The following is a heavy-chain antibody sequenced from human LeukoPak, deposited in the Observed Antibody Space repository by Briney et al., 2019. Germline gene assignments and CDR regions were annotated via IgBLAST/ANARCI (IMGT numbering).Heavy chain of an antibody. J-gene: IGHJ5*02. Sequence: ASVKVSCKASGYTFTVYYMHWVRQAPGQGLEWMGWINPNCGGTNNAQKFQGRVTMTRRTSISTAYMELSRLRSDDTAVYYCARGPGSSWPRNGCDPWGQGTLVTVSS. CDR3: ARGPGSSWPRNGCDP. V-gene: IGHV1-2*02. D-gene: IGHD6-13*01. CDR2: INPNCGGT. CDR1: GYTFTVYY.